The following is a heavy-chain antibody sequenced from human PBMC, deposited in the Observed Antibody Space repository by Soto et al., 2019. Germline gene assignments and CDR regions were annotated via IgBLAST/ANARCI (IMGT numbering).Heavy chain of an antibody. V-gene: IGHV1-3*01. CDR3: ASRLSYSSGLDY. Sequence: QVQLVQSGAEVKKPGASVKVSCKASGYTFTTYAMHWVRQAPGQSLEWIGWTNAGNGYTKYSQKFQGRVTITRDTSASTAYMELSSLRSEDTAVYYCASRLSYSSGLDYWGQGTLVTVSS. J-gene: IGHJ4*02. D-gene: IGHD3-10*01. CDR1: GYTFTTYA. CDR2: TNAGNGYT.